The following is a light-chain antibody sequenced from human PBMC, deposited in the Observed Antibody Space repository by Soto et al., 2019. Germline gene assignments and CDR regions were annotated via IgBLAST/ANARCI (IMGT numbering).Light chain of an antibody. CDR3: QQRSSWPLT. CDR2: DAS. CDR1: QSVSSY. Sequence: EIVLTQSPATLSLSPGERATLSCTASQSVSSYLAWYQQKPGQAPRLLIYDASNRATGIPARFSGSGSGTDFTLTISSLEPEDFAVYYCQQRSSWPLTFGQGTKVDIK. V-gene: IGKV3-11*01. J-gene: IGKJ1*01.